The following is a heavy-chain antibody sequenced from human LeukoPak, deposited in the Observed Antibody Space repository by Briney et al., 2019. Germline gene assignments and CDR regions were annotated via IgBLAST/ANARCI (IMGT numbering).Heavy chain of an antibody. V-gene: IGHV3-66*01. Sequence: PGGSLSLSCAASGFSFSDYLMDWVRQAPGKGLEWVSVIYSGGSTYYADSVKGRFTISRDNSKNTLYLQMNSLRAEDTAVYYCARGPIVPDIYYYYYGMDVWGQGTTVTVSS. CDR1: GFSFSDYL. J-gene: IGHJ6*02. CDR3: ARGPIVPDIYYYYYGMDV. D-gene: IGHD2-2*01. CDR2: IYSGGST.